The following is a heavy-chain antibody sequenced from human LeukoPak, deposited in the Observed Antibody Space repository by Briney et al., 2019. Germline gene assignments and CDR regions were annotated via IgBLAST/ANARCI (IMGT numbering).Heavy chain of an antibody. CDR3: ARDRSRWLQSDFDY. D-gene: IGHD5-24*01. V-gene: IGHV1-8*01. CDR1: GYTFTSYD. J-gene: IGHJ4*02. Sequence: ASVKVSCKASGYTFTSYDINWVRQATGQGLEWMGWMNPNSGNTGYAQKFQGRVTMTRNTSISTAYMELSSLRSEDTAVYYCARDRSRWLQSDFDYWGQGTLVTVSS. CDR2: MNPNSGNT.